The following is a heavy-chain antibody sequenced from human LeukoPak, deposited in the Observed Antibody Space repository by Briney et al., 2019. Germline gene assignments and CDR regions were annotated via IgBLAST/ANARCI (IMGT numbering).Heavy chain of an antibody. V-gene: IGHV4-61*02. CDR2: IYTSGST. J-gene: IGHJ5*02. CDR1: GGSISSGSYY. D-gene: IGHD2-2*01. Sequence: SEILSLTCTVSGGSISSGSYYWSWIRQPAGKGLEWIGRIYTSGSTNYNPSLKSRVTISVDTSKNQFSLKLSSVTAADTAVYYCARDSLGYCSSTSCYPPWFDPWGQGTLVTVSS. CDR3: ARDSLGYCSSTSCYPPWFDP.